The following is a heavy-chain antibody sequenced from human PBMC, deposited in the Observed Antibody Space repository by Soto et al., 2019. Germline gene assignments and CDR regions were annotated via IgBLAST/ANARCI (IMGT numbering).Heavy chain of an antibody. V-gene: IGHV1-18*01. Sequence: QIQLVQSGAEVKKPGASVKVSCKASGYTFTDHGISWVRQAPGQGFEWMGWISAYNDYTAYAQKFQGRVTMTTDKCTNTAYMELRSLTSDDTAVYYCAKDRPRFTQNFLDVYWGQGTLVTVSS. CDR3: AKDRPRFTQNFLDVY. J-gene: IGHJ4*02. CDR1: GYTFTDHG. CDR2: ISAYNDYT.